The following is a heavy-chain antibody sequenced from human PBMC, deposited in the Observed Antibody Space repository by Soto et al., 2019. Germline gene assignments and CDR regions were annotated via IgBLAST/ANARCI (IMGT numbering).Heavy chain of an antibody. CDR1: GGSISSGGYY. J-gene: IGHJ6*02. D-gene: IGHD2-15*01. CDR2: IYYSGSI. V-gene: IGHV4-31*03. Sequence: VHLQESGPGLVKPSQTLSLSCTVSGGSISSGGYYWSWIRQHPGRGLEWIGYIYYSGSIYYNPSLQSRVTISVDTSKNQFSLDLSSVTAADTAVYYCARVGYCSGGSCYGYYYYYGMDVWGQGTTVTVSS. CDR3: ARVGYCSGGSCYGYYYYYGMDV.